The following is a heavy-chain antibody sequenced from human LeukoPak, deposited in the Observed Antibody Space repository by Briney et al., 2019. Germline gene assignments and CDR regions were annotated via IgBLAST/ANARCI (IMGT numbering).Heavy chain of an antibody. CDR2: ISFNGRDT. Sequence: LRLSXXXXXFTFXXXAMRWVRQARGKGLEGVSTISFNGRDTFYPDSVKRRFIISRHNSKNTLFLQMHSLRAEDTAVYYCTTYNRDVPFDYWGQGTLVTVSS. J-gene: IGHJ4*02. CDR1: XFTFXXXA. CDR3: TTYNRDVPFDY. V-gene: IGHV3-23*01. D-gene: IGHD1-14*01.